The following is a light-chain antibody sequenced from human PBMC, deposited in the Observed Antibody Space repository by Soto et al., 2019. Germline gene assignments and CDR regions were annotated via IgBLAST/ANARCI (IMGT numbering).Light chain of an antibody. V-gene: IGLV2-23*01. CDR1: SSDVGSYNL. J-gene: IGLJ2*01. CDR2: EAN. Sequence: QSVLTQPASVSGSPGQSINISCTGTSSDVGSYNLVSWYQHHPGKAPKLMIHEANKRPSGVSNRFSGSKSGNTASLTISGLQAEDEADYYCCSYAGTISYVIFGGGTKVTVL. CDR3: CSYAGTISYVI.